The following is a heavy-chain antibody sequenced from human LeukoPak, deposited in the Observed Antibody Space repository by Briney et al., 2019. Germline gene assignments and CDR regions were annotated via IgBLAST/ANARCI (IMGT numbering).Heavy chain of an antibody. CDR3: ASGGVYGSGSYHSDY. CDR1: GITFNA. D-gene: IGHD3-10*01. J-gene: IGHJ4*02. V-gene: IGHV3-33*01. Sequence: GTSLRLSCAASGITFNAIHWVRQAPGKGLEWVALTWYDGRNKYYADSVKGRFTISIDNSKNTLYLQMNSLRAEDTAVYYCASGGVYGSGSYHSDYWGQGTLVTVSS. CDR2: TWYDGRNK.